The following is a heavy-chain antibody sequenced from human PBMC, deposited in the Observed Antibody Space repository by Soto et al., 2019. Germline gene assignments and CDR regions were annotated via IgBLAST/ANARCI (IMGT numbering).Heavy chain of an antibody. CDR1: GGSFSAYY. Sequence: PSETLSLTCAVNGGSFSAYYWTWIRQPPGRGLEWIGEIDHSGSTNYNPSLESRVTISIDTAKNRFSLNVTSVTAADTAVYYCVRGLRYSGMDVWGQGTTVTVSS. J-gene: IGHJ6*02. CDR3: VRGLRYSGMDV. CDR2: IDHSGST. D-gene: IGHD2-15*01. V-gene: IGHV4-34*01.